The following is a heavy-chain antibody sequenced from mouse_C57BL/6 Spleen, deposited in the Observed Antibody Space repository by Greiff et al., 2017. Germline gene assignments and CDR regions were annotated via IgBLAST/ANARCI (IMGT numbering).Heavy chain of an antibody. J-gene: IGHJ3*01. CDR1: GFTFSDYG. Sequence: EVQRVESGGGLVKPGGSLTLSCAASGFTFSDYGMHWVRQAPEKGLEWVAYISSGSSTIYYADTVKGRFTISRDNAKNTLFLQMTSLRSEDTAMYYCATPYDYDGAWFAYWGQGTLVTVSA. CDR3: ATPYDYDGAWFAY. V-gene: IGHV5-17*01. D-gene: IGHD2-4*01. CDR2: ISSGSSTI.